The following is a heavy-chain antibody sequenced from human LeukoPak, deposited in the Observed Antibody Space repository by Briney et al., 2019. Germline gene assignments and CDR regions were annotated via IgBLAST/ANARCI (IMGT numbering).Heavy chain of an antibody. CDR2: ISGSGGST. Sequence: GGSLRLSCAASGFTFSSYAMSWVRQAPGKGLEWVSAISGSGGSTYYADSVKGRFTISRDNSKNTLYLQMESLRAEDTAVYYCAVYCSSTSCYNFRDYYYYYGMDVWGQGTTVTVSS. CDR3: AVYCSSTSCYNFRDYYYYYGMDV. CDR1: GFTFSSYA. D-gene: IGHD2-2*02. V-gene: IGHV3-23*01. J-gene: IGHJ6*02.